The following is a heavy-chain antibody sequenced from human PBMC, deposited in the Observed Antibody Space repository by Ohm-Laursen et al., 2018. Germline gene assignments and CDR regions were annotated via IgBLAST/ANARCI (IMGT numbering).Heavy chain of an antibody. Sequence: GSLRLSCTASGFTFSDYYMSWIRQAPGKGLEWVSVIYSGGSTYYAGSVRGRFTISRDISKNTVYLQMNSLRAEDTAVYYCARDRILAAAYNGMDVWGQGTTVTVSS. J-gene: IGHJ6*02. V-gene: IGHV3-66*01. CDR2: IYSGGST. CDR3: ARDRILAAAYNGMDV. CDR1: GFTFSDYY. D-gene: IGHD6-13*01.